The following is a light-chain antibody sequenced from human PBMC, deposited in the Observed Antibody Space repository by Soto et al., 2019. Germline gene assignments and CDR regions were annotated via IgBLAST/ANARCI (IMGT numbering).Light chain of an antibody. CDR2: EVT. CDR3: SSHTSGDTRV. CDR1: SSDVGGYDY. V-gene: IGLV2-14*01. J-gene: IGLJ1*01. Sequence: QSALTQPASVSGSPGQSIAISCTGTSSDVGGYDYVSWYQQHPDKAPKLIIYEVTKRPSGVSNRFSGSKSGNTASLTISGLQPDDEPDYYCSSHTSGDTRVFGSGTKLTVL.